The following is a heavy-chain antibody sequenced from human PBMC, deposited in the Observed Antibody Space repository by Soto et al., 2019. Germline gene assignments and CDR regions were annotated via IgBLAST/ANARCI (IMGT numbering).Heavy chain of an antibody. V-gene: IGHV1-8*01. J-gene: IGHJ4*02. Sequence: ASVKVSCKGSGYTFTSYNIYWVLQATGQGLEWMGWMNPNTGNSAYAQKFQGRVTVTSDTSINTVHMELSSLRSEDTAVYYCARRAETNGWNGFGADKYYFDFWGQGTLVTVSS. CDR2: MNPNTGNS. CDR3: ARRAETNGWNGFGADKYYFDF. CDR1: GYTFTSYN. D-gene: IGHD1-1*01.